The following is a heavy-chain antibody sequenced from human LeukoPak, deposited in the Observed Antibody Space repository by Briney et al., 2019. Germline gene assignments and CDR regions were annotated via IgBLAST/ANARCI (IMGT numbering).Heavy chain of an antibody. Sequence: GRSLRLSCAASGFTFSSYGMHWVRQAPAKGLEWVAIISYDGSNKYYADSVKGRFTISRDNSKNTLYLQMNSLSAEDTAVYYCAKSTTVTQRGYFDYWGQGTLVTVSS. V-gene: IGHV3-30*18. J-gene: IGHJ4*02. D-gene: IGHD4-17*01. CDR3: AKSTTVTQRGYFDY. CDR2: ISYDGSNK. CDR1: GFTFSSYG.